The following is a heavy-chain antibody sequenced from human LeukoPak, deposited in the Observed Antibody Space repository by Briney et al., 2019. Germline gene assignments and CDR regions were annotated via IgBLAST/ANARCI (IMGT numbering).Heavy chain of an antibody. CDR1: GGSISSGDYY. Sequence: SQTLSLTCIVSGGSISSGDYYWSWIRQPPGKCLEWIGYIYYSGSTYHNPSLKSRVTISVDTSKNQFSLKLSSVTAADTAVYYCARATAANFDYWGQGTPVTVSS. CDR3: ARATAANFDY. J-gene: IGHJ4*02. V-gene: IGHV4-30-4*08. D-gene: IGHD2-15*01. CDR2: IYYSGST.